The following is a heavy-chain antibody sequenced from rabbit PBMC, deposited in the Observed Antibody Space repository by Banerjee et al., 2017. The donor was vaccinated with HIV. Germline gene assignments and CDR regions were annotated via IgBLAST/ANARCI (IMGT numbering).Heavy chain of an antibody. CDR1: GFSFSSRYY. J-gene: IGHJ4*01. Sequence: QSLEESGGDLVKPGASLTLTCTASGFSFSSRYYMCWVRQAPGKGLEWIACIYGGSSGSTYYASWAKGRFTISKTSSTTVTLQMTSLTAADTATYFCARSQDAYTYAYADYAYGTLNLWGQGTLVTVS. V-gene: IGHV1S40*01. CDR2: IYGGSSGST. CDR3: ARSQDAYTYAYADYAYGTLNL. D-gene: IGHD6-1*01.